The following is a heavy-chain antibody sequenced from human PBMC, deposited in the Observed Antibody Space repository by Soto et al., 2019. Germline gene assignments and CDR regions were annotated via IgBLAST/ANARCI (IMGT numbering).Heavy chain of an antibody. D-gene: IGHD6-6*01. CDR1: GGTFNTYS. CDR2: IIPMLNMA. Sequence: QVQLIQSGPEVKRPGSSVKVSCKTSGGTFNTYSIHWVRQAPGQGLEWLGKIIPMLNMANYAQNFQGSVTITADKSANTASMELTSLTFEDTAMYLCAIYPPLVTLPTDAFDVWGQGTVVTVS. CDR3: AIYPPLVTLPTDAFDV. J-gene: IGHJ3*01. V-gene: IGHV1-69*02.